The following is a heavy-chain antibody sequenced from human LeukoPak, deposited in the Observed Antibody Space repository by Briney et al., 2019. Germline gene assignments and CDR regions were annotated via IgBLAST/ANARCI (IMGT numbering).Heavy chain of an antibody. V-gene: IGHV4-59*01. Sequence: SETLSLTCTVSGGSISSYYWNWIRQPPGKGLEWIGFIYSSGTTNYNPSLKSRLSFSIDTSKNQFSLKLTSMTAADTAVYYCAKDRGIARAMIVVFHWGGWFDPWGQGTLVTVSS. CDR1: GGSISSYY. J-gene: IGHJ5*02. CDR2: IYSSGTT. D-gene: IGHD3-22*01. CDR3: AKDRGIARAMIVVFHWGGWFDP.